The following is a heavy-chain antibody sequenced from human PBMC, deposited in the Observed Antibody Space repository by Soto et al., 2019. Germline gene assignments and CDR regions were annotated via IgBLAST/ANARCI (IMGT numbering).Heavy chain of an antibody. J-gene: IGHJ5*02. V-gene: IGHV4-61*01. Sequence: SETLSLTCTVSGGSVSSGSYYWSWIRQPPGKELEWIGYIYYSGSTNYNPSLKSRVTISVDTSKNQFSLKLSSVTAADTAVYYCARFGDSSDPWGQGTLVTVSS. CDR1: GGSVSSGSYY. CDR3: ARFGDSSDP. CDR2: IYYSGST. D-gene: IGHD4-17*01.